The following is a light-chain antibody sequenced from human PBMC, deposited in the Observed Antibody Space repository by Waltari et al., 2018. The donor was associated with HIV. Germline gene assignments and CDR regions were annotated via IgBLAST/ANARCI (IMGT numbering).Light chain of an antibody. Sequence: QSALTQPPSASGSLGQSVTVSCTGTSDDIGMFKYVSWYQQHPGNAPKLILFEVNKRPSGVPDRFFGSKSGNSASLSVSGLQADDEADYYCGAYAGGNNWVFGGGTKVTVL. V-gene: IGLV2-8*01. CDR3: GAYAGGNNWV. CDR2: EVN. J-gene: IGLJ3*02. CDR1: SDDIGMFKY.